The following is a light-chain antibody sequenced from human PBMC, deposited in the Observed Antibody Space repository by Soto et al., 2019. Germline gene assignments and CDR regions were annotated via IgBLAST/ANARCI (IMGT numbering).Light chain of an antibody. V-gene: IGKV3-15*01. J-gene: IGKJ4*01. CDR2: GAS. CDR1: QSLNSN. CDR3: QQYNYWPSLT. Sequence: EIVMTQSPATLSVSPGERATLSCRASQSLNSNLAWYQQKPGQAPRLLIYGASTRATGIPARFSGSGSGTDFTLTISSLQSEDFAVYYCQQYNYWPSLTFGGGTKVEIK.